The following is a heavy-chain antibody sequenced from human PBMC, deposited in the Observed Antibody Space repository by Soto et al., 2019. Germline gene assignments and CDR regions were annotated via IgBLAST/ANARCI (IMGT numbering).Heavy chain of an antibody. J-gene: IGHJ4*02. Sequence: GGSLRLSCAASGFTFSSYWMSWVRQAPGKGLEWVANIKQDGSEKYYVDPVKGRFTISRDNAKNSLYLQMNSLRAEDTAVYYCASMTGVAVAGGDYWGQGTLVTVSS. D-gene: IGHD6-19*01. CDR1: GFTFSSYW. CDR2: IKQDGSEK. CDR3: ASMTGVAVAGGDY. V-gene: IGHV3-7*05.